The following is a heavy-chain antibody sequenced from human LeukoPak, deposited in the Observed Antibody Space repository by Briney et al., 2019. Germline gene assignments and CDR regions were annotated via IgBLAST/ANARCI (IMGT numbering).Heavy chain of an antibody. V-gene: IGHV1-2*06. Sequence: ASVKVSCKASGYTFTGYYMHWVRQAPGQGLEWMGRINPNGGGTNYAQKFQGRVTMTRDTSISTAYMELSRLRSDDTAVYYCARTPVGATPYYYYYMDVWGKGTTVTVFS. D-gene: IGHD1-26*01. CDR2: INPNGGGT. J-gene: IGHJ6*03. CDR1: GYTFTGYY. CDR3: ARTPVGATPYYYYYMDV.